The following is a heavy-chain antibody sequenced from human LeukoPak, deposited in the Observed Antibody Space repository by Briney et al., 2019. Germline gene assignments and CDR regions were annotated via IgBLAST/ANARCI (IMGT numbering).Heavy chain of an antibody. V-gene: IGHV3-23*01. J-gene: IGHJ4*02. CDR2: ISGSGGST. CDR1: GFTFSSYG. Sequence: GGSLRLSCAASGFTFSSYGMSWVRQAPGKGLEWVSAISGSGGSTYYADSVKGRFTISRDNSKNTLYLQMNSLRAEDTAVYYCAKPNYDILTGYPDYWGQGTLVTVSS. CDR3: AKPNYDILTGYPDY. D-gene: IGHD3-9*01.